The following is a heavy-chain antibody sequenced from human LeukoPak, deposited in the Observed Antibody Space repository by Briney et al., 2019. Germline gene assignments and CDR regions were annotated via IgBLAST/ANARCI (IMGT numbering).Heavy chain of an antibody. CDR1: GFTFSSYS. D-gene: IGHD1-26*01. CDR2: ISSSRSTI. CDR3: ARVGGSYNFDY. V-gene: IGHV3-48*04. Sequence: GGSLRLSCAASGFTFSSYSMDWVRQAPGKGLEWVSYISSSRSTIYYADSVKGRFTISRDNAKNSLYLQMNSLRAEDTAVYYCARVGGSYNFDYWGQGTLVTVSS. J-gene: IGHJ4*02.